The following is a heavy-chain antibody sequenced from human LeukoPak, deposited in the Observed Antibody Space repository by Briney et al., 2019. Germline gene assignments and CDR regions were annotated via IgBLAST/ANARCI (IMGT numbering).Heavy chain of an antibody. CDR2: ISGSGGST. V-gene: IGHV3-23*01. D-gene: IGHD3-22*01. CDR1: GFTFSSYA. CDR3: AKSITMIVVDVEGLFDY. J-gene: IGHJ4*02. Sequence: GGSLRLSCAASGFTFSSYAMSWVRQAPGKGLEWVSAISGSGGSTHYADSVKGRFTIPRDNSKNTLYLQMNSLRAEDTAVYYCAKSITMIVVDVEGLFDYWGQGTLVTVS.